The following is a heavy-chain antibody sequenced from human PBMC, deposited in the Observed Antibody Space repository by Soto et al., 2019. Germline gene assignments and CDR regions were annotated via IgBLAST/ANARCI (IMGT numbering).Heavy chain of an antibody. D-gene: IGHD3-3*01. CDR2: ISWNSGSI. Sequence: GGSLRLSCAASGFTFDDYAMHWVRQAPGKGLEWVSGISWNSGSIGYADSVKGRFTISRDNAKNSLYLQMNSLRAEDTALYYCAKDGVEPSDDFWSGRGSYYYYMDVWGKGTTVTVSS. J-gene: IGHJ6*03. CDR3: AKDGVEPSDDFWSGRGSYYYYMDV. CDR1: GFTFDDYA. V-gene: IGHV3-9*01.